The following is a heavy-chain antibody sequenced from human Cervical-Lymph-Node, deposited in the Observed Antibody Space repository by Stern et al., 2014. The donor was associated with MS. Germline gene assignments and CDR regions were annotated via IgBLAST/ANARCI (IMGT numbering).Heavy chain of an antibody. CDR2: IITIFDIV. Sequence: QVQLVASGAEVKKPGSSVKVSCKASGGTFSNYATSWVRQVPGQGLEWVAGIITIFDIVHYAQKFQGRVTIAADESTSTAYMEVNSLTHEDTAVYYCARASLTSGYYYSHLAYWGQGTLVTVSS. CDR1: GGTFSNYA. V-gene: IGHV1-69*01. CDR3: ARASLTSGYYYSHLAY. J-gene: IGHJ4*02. D-gene: IGHD3-22*01.